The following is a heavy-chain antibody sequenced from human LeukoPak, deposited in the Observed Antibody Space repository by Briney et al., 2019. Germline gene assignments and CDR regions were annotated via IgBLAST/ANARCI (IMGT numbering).Heavy chain of an antibody. Sequence: GGSLRLSCAVSGITLSNYGMSWVRQAPGKGLEWVAGISGSGGGTNYADSVKGRFTISRDNAKNTLYLQMNGLRADDTAVYFCAREVNWDYWYFDLWGRGTLLTVSS. D-gene: IGHD7-27*01. CDR3: AREVNWDYWYFDL. CDR1: GITLSNYG. J-gene: IGHJ2*01. CDR2: ISGSGGGT. V-gene: IGHV3-23*01.